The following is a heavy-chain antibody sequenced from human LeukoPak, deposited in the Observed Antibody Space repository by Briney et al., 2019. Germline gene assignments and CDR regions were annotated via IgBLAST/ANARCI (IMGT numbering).Heavy chain of an antibody. CDR1: GGSFSGYY. CDR3: ARDTGSGSYYSFDY. V-gene: IGHV4-34*01. CDR2: INHSGST. J-gene: IGHJ4*02. Sequence: SETLSLTCAVYGGSFSGYYWSWIRQPPGKGLEWIGEINHSGSTNYNPSLKSRVTISVDTSKNQFSLKLSSVTAADTAVYCCARDTGSGSYYSFDYWGQGTLVTVSS. D-gene: IGHD3-10*01.